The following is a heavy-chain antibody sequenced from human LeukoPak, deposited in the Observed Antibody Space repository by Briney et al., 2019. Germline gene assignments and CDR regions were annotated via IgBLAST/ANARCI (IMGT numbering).Heavy chain of an antibody. CDR1: GYTFTSYG. CDR3: ARGTDTAMVPELTDY. J-gene: IGHJ4*02. Sequence: ASVKVSCKASGYTFTSYGTSWVRQAPGQGLEWMGWISAYNGNTNYAQKLQGRVTMTTDTSTSTAYMELRSLRSDDTAVYYCARGTDTAMVPELTDYWGQGTLVTVSS. D-gene: IGHD5-18*01. V-gene: IGHV1-18*01. CDR2: ISAYNGNT.